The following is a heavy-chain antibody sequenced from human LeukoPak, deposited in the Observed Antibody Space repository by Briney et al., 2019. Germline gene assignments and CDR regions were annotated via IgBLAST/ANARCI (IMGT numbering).Heavy chain of an antibody. D-gene: IGHD6-19*01. Sequence: ASVKVSCKASGGTFSSYAIGWVRQAPGQGLEWMGGIIPIFGTANYAQKFQGRVTITTDESTSTAYMELSSLRSEDTAVYYCARDVLEGSGVAGPFHYWGQGTLVTVSS. CDR2: IIPIFGTA. V-gene: IGHV1-69*05. CDR3: ARDVLEGSGVAGPFHY. CDR1: GGTFSSYA. J-gene: IGHJ4*02.